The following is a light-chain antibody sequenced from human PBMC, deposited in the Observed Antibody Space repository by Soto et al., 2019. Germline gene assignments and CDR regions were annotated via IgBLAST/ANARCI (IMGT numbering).Light chain of an antibody. Sequence: EIVLTQSPGTLSLSPGERATLSCRASQSVSSSYLAWYQQKPGQAPRLLIYGASSRATGIPDRFSGSGSGTDFTLTISRLEPEDFAVYYCQQYGSPFTFGGGTKVEIK. V-gene: IGKV3-20*01. CDR2: GAS. J-gene: IGKJ4*01. CDR3: QQYGSPFT. CDR1: QSVSSSY.